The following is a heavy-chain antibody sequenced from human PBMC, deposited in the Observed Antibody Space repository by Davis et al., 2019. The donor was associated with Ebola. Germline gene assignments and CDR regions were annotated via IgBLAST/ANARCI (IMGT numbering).Heavy chain of an antibody. CDR1: GFTFSSYS. V-gene: IGHV3-21*01. CDR3: ARDPTGLVVAASDY. D-gene: IGHD2-15*01. J-gene: IGHJ4*02. CDR2: ISSSSYI. Sequence: GGSLRLSCAASGFTFSSYSMNWVRQAPGKGLEWVSSISSSSYIYYADSVKGRFTISRDNAKNSLYLQMNSLRAEDTAVYYCARDPTGLVVAASDYWGQGTLVTVSS.